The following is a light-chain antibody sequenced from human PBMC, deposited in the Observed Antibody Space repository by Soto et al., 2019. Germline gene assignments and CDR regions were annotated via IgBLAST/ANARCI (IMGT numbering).Light chain of an antibody. CDR2: DAS. V-gene: IGKV1-5*01. Sequence: DIHMTQSPSTLSGSVGDRVTITCRASQSISNRLAWYHQNPGKTPNLLIYDASNLGSGVPSRFSGSGPGTEFTLTISSLQPDDFATYYCQQYDTYSTFGQGTKVDI. J-gene: IGKJ1*01. CDR1: QSISNR. CDR3: QQYDTYST.